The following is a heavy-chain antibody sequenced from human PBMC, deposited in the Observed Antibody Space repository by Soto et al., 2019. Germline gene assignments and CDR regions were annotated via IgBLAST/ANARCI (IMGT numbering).Heavy chain of an antibody. D-gene: IGHD6-13*01. CDR3: VKDESINWYSGHFRH. CDR1: GFTFDDYA. CDR2: INWNSGSI. Sequence: EVQLVESGGGLVQPGRSLRLSCAASGFTFDDYAMHWVRQVPGKGLEWVSGINWNSGSIGYGDSVMGRFAISRDNAKNSLHLQMNSLSAEDTAFYYCVKDESINWYSGHFRHWGQGTLVTVSS. V-gene: IGHV3-9*01. J-gene: IGHJ1*01.